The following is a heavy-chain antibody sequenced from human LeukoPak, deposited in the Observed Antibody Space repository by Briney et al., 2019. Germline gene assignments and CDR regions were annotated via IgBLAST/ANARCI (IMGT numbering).Heavy chain of an antibody. CDR2: ISGSDGST. V-gene: IGHV3-23*01. D-gene: IGHD6-19*01. J-gene: IGHJ4*02. CDR3: AKSQSSGWLYYFDY. CDR1: GFTSSSYA. Sequence: GGSLRLSCVVSGFTSSSYAMSWVRQAPGKGLEWVSLISGSDGSTYYADSVKGRFTISRDNSKNTLYLQMNSLRAEDTAIYYCAKSQSSGWLYYFDYWGQGTLVTVSS.